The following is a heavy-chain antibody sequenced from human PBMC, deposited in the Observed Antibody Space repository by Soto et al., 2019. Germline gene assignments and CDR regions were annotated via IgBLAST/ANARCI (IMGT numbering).Heavy chain of an antibody. Sequence: SETLSLTCTVSGGSVTNSSYYWGWIRQSPGKGLEWIGSVYHRGRSYSKSSVKSRVTISVDTSKNRFSLSLNSVTASDTAVYFCVSQRTTVPTQAYFDYWGPGALVTVSS. J-gene: IGHJ4*02. V-gene: IGHV4-39*01. D-gene: IGHD4-17*01. CDR1: GGSVTNSSYY. CDR2: VYHRGRS. CDR3: VSQRTTVPTQAYFDY.